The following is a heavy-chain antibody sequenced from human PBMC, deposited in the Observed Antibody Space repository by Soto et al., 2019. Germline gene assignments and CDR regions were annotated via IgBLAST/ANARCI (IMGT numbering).Heavy chain of an antibody. V-gene: IGHV3-66*01. CDR3: ARVYCSSTSCSSRFLYYYYYYGMDV. CDR1: GFTVSSNY. J-gene: IGHJ6*02. CDR2: IYSGGST. Sequence: GGSLRLSCAASGFTVSSNYMSWVRQAPGKGLEWVSVIYSGGSTYYADSVKGRFTISRDNSKNTLYLQMNSLRAEDTAVYYCARVYCSSTSCSSRFLYYYYYYGMDVWGQGTTVTVS. D-gene: IGHD2-2*01.